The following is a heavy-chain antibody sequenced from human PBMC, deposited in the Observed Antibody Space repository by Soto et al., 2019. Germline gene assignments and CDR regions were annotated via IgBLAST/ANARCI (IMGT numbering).Heavy chain of an antibody. CDR1: GFTFSSYA. CDR2: ISGSGGST. Sequence: EVQLLESGGGLVQPGGSLRLSCAASGFTFSSYAMSWVRQAPGKGLEWVSAISGSGGSTYYADSVKGRFTISRDNSKNTLYLQMNSLRAEDTAVYDCAKEGGYIVVVPAALDYWGQGTLVTVSS. J-gene: IGHJ4*02. D-gene: IGHD2-2*01. CDR3: AKEGGYIVVVPAALDY. V-gene: IGHV3-23*01.